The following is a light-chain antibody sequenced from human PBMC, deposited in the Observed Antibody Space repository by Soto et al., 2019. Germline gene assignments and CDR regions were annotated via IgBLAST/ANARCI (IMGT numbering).Light chain of an antibody. V-gene: IGKV3-20*01. CDR3: QHYGSSTA. J-gene: IGKJ1*01. CDR2: DAS. Sequence: EIVLTQSPGTLSLSPGERATLSCRASQSVRYDYLAWYRQIPGQPPSLLIYDASTRAPGIPDRFSGSGSGTDFTLTIGRLEPEDFAVYYCQHYGSSTAFGQGTRWIS. CDR1: QSVRYDY.